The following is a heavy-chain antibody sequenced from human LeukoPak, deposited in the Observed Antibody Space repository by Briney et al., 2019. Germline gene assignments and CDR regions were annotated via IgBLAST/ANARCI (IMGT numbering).Heavy chain of an antibody. D-gene: IGHD5-12*01. Sequence: GGSLRLSCAASGITFSTYAMSWVRQAPGKGLEGVSGISGSDGSTHYADSVKGRFTISRDNSKNTLFLQMNRLRAEDTAVYYCAKEDSGYDSFDYWGQGTLVSVSS. CDR1: GITFSTYA. CDR2: ISGSDGST. CDR3: AKEDSGYDSFDY. V-gene: IGHV3-23*01. J-gene: IGHJ4*02.